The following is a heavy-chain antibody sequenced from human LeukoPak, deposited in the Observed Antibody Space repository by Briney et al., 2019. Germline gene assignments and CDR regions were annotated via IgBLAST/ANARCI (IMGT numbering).Heavy chain of an antibody. Sequence: GRSLRLSCAASGFSFSDYAMAWVRQAPGQGLEWVSVITGSGGVTHYAGSVKGRFTISRDNSKNTLYLQMNNLRVEDTARYYCAKDGLYYDGSTHIYYFDYWGQGTLVAVSS. D-gene: IGHD3-22*01. CDR1: GFSFSDYA. V-gene: IGHV3-23*01. CDR2: ITGSGGVT. J-gene: IGHJ4*02. CDR3: AKDGLYYDGSTHIYYFDY.